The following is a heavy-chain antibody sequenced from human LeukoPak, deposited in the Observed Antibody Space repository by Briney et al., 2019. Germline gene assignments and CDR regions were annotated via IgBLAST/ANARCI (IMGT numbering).Heavy chain of an antibody. V-gene: IGHV3-11*01. Sequence: GGSLRLSCAASGFTFSDYYMSWIRQAPGKGLEWVSYISSSGSTIYYADSVKGRFTISRDNAKNSLYLQMNSLRAEDTAVYYCARWALRYFDWLLYSDYYFDYWGQGTLVTVS. CDR1: GFTFSDYY. CDR2: ISSSGSTI. CDR3: ARWALRYFDWLLYSDYYFDY. J-gene: IGHJ4*02. D-gene: IGHD3-9*01.